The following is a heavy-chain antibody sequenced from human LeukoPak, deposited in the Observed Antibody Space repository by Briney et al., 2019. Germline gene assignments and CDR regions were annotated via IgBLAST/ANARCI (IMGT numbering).Heavy chain of an antibody. V-gene: IGHV4-59*01. D-gene: IGHD6-13*01. CDR3: ARDPHSSWYFDY. CDR2: IYYGGST. J-gene: IGHJ4*02. Sequence: SETLSLTCTVSGGSISSYYWSWIRQPPGKGLEWIGYIYYGGSTNYNPSLRSRVTISVDTSKNQFSLKLSSVTAADTAVYYCARDPHSSWYFDYWGQGTLVTVSS. CDR1: GGSISSYY.